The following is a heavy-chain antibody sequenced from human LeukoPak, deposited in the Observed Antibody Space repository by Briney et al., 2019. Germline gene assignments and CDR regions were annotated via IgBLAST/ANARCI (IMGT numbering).Heavy chain of an antibody. CDR3: ARDSSSWHYYYYYYMDV. J-gene: IGHJ6*03. V-gene: IGHV3-7*01. CDR2: IKQDGSEK. CDR1: GFTFSSYW. Sequence: GGSLRLSCAASGFTFSSYWMSWVRQAPGKGLEWVANIKQDGSEKYYVDSVKGRFTISRDNAKNSLYLQMNSLRAEDTAVYYCARDSSSWHYYYYYYMDVWGKGTTVIISS. D-gene: IGHD6-13*01.